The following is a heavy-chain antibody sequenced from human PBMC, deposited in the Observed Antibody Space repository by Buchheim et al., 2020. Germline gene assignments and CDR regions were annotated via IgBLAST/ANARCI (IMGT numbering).Heavy chain of an antibody. CDR2: INPDDSHT. D-gene: IGHD2-15*01. J-gene: IGHJ1*01. CDR1: GYDFGYYY. Sequence: EVLLVQSGAEVKKPGESLTISCQGSGYDFGYYYLSWLRQVPGKRLEWMGRINPDDSHTDYSPSFQGHVTMSVDRSIGTSYLHWNSLKSADTGMYYCARWTPCYQLLRYWGQ. V-gene: IGHV5-10-1*03. CDR3: ARWTPCYQLLRY.